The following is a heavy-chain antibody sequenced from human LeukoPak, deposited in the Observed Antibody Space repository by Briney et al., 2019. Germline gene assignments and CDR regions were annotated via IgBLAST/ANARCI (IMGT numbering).Heavy chain of an antibody. J-gene: IGHJ4*02. V-gene: IGHV4-39*01. CDR2: IHYRGNT. Sequence: PSETLSLTCTVSGGSISSSSYYWGWIRQPPGKGLEWIGTIHYRGNTYYNPSLKSRVAISVDTSKNQFSLKLSSVSAADTAIYYCARPRIGYGSGRFDYWGQGTLVTVSS. CDR3: ARPRIGYGSGRFDY. CDR1: GGSISSSSYY. D-gene: IGHD3-10*01.